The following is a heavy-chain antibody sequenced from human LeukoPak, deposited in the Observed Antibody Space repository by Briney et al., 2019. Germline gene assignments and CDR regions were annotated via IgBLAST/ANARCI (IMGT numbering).Heavy chain of an antibody. Sequence: PGGSLRLSCAASGFTFSDYYMSWIRQAPGKGLEWVSYISGSGGSTYYADSVKGRFTISRDNSKNTLYLQMNSLRAEDTAVYYCANQHQEGGYYYVGYWGQGTLVTVSS. CDR3: ANQHQEGGYYYVGY. CDR1: GFTFSDYY. V-gene: IGHV3-23*01. CDR2: ISGSGGST. J-gene: IGHJ4*02. D-gene: IGHD3-22*01.